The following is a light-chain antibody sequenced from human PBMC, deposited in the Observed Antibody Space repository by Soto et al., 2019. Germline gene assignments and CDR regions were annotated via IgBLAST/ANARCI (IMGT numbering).Light chain of an antibody. Sequence: QSALTQPASVSGSPGQPITISCTGTSSDVGSYNLVSWYQQHPGKAPKLMIYEVSTRPSGVSNRFSGSKSGNTASLTISGLQAEDEADYYCCSYAGSSSWVFGGGTKLTVL. CDR2: EVS. CDR1: SSDVGSYNL. V-gene: IGLV2-23*02. CDR3: CSYAGSSSWV. J-gene: IGLJ3*02.